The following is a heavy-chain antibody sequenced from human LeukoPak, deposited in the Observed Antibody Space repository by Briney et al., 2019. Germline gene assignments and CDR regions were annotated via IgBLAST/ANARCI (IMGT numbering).Heavy chain of an antibody. J-gene: IGHJ5*02. CDR1: GDSVSSTSST. CDR3: ARGVSGVTYP. CDR2: TYYRSYWYD. D-gene: IGHD2-21*02. Sequence: SQTLSLTCAVSGDSVSSTSSTWSWIRQSPSRGLEWLGRTYYRSYWYDEYAESVKSRITISPDTSKNQFSLQLNYVTPEDTAVYYYARGVSGVTYPWGQGTLVTVSS. V-gene: IGHV6-1*01.